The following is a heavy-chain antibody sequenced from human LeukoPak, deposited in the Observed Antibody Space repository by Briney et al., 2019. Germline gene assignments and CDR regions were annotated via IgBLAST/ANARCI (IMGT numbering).Heavy chain of an antibody. CDR3: ARSVVPASPYYYYYMDV. J-gene: IGHJ6*03. CDR2: INPNSGGT. CDR1: GYTFTGYY. V-gene: IGHV1-2*02. D-gene: IGHD2-2*01. Sequence: GASVKVSCKASGYTFTGYYMHWVRQAPGQGLEWMGWINPNSGGTNYAQKFQGRVTMTRDTSISTAYMELSRLRSEDTAVYYCARSVVPASPYYYYYMDVWGKGTTVTVSS.